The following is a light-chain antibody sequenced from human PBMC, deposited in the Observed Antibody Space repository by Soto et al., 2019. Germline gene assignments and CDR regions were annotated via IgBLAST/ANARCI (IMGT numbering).Light chain of an antibody. CDR3: QQYNIYYT. CDR2: KAS. CDR1: QSISSW. V-gene: IGKV1-5*03. J-gene: IGKJ2*01. Sequence: DIQMTQSPSTLSASVGDRVTITCRASQSISSWLAWYQRKPGKAPKLLIYKASSLESGVPSRFSGSGSGTEITLNISSLQADDFATYYCQQYNIYYTFGQGTKLEIK.